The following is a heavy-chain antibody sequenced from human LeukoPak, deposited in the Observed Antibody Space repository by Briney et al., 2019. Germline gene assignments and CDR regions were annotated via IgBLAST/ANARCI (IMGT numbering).Heavy chain of an antibody. CDR2: ISPYNGNT. Sequence: ASVKVSCKASGYTFTSYGISWVRQAPGQGLEWMGWISPYNGNTHYAQKLQGRGTMTTDTSTTTAYMELRSLRSDDTAVYYCGREGATYSHLDYWGQGTLVTVSS. D-gene: IGHD1-26*01. CDR3: GREGATYSHLDY. V-gene: IGHV1-18*01. CDR1: GYTFTSYG. J-gene: IGHJ4*02.